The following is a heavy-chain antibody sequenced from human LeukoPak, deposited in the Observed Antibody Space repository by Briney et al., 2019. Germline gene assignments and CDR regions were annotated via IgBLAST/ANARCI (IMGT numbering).Heavy chain of an antibody. CDR2: INPNSGGT. CDR3: ARVGEYDYVWGSYRYGPFDY. J-gene: IGHJ4*02. D-gene: IGHD3-16*02. Sequence: ASVKVSCKTSGYTFTGYYMHWVRQAPGQGLEWMGWINPNSGGTNYAQKFQGRVTMTRDTSISTAYMELSRLRSDDTAVYYCARVGEYDYVWGSYRYGPFDYWGQGTLVTVSS. V-gene: IGHV1-2*02. CDR1: GYTFTGYY.